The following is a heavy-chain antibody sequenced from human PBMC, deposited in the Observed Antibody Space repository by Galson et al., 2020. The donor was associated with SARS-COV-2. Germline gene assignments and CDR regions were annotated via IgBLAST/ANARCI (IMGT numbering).Heavy chain of an antibody. CDR1: GFTFNTYR. J-gene: IGHJ4*02. D-gene: IGHD3-3*01. Sequence: GGSLRLSCESSGFTFNTYRMNWVRQAPGKGLEWVSSISGDSNYRYYADSVEGRFTITRDTAKNSLYLEMNSLRVEDTAVYYCARDGSKYDFWSGPAAYFFDYWGRGTLVTVSS. CDR3: ARDGSKYDFWSGPAAYFFDY. V-gene: IGHV3-21*01. CDR2: ISGDSNYR.